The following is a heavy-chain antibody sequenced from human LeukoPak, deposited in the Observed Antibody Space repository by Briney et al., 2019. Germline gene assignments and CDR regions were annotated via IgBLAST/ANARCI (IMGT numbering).Heavy chain of an antibody. V-gene: IGHV1-69*05. CDR2: IIPIFGTA. J-gene: IGHJ6*03. CDR3: AREGCTNGVCYYMDV. D-gene: IGHD2-8*01. Sequence: SVKVSCKASGYTFTGYYMHWVRQAPGQGLEWMGGIIPIFGTANYAQKFQGRVTITTDESTSTAYMELSSLRSEDTAVYYCAREGCTNGVCYYMDVWGKGTTVTVS. CDR1: GYTFTGYY.